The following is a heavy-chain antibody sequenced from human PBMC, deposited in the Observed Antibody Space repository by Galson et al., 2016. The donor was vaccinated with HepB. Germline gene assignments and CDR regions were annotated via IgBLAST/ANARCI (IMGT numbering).Heavy chain of an antibody. V-gene: IGHV3-23*01. D-gene: IGHD4-11*01. CDR1: GFIFSNYA. CDR2: IRDAGDST. Sequence: SLRLSCAASGFIFSNYAMTWVRQAPGKGLEWVSTIRDAGDSTYYADSVKGRFTISRDNSKNMLYLQMNSLRAEDSALYYCAKGTTRLGDNWGQGILVTVSS. CDR3: AKGTTRLGDN. J-gene: IGHJ4*02.